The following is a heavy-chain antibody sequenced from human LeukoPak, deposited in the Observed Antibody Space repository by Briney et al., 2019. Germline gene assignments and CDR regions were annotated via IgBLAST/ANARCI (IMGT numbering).Heavy chain of an antibody. Sequence: SETLSLTCTVSYGSISSYYWSWIRQPPGKGLEWIGYIYYNGNTYYNPYNPSLTSRVTMSVDTSKNQFSLKLDSVTEIDTAMYYCARNQAVAANRGAFDIWGQGTMVTVSS. CDR1: YGSISSYY. D-gene: IGHD6-19*01. CDR2: IYYNGNT. CDR3: ARNQAVAANRGAFDI. V-gene: IGHV4-59*04. J-gene: IGHJ3*02.